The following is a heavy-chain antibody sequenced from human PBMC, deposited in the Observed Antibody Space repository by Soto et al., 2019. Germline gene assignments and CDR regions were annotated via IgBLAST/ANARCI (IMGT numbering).Heavy chain of an antibody. CDR3: ARDQVATILTPYYMDV. Sequence: GGSLRLSCAASGFTVSSNYMSWVRQAPGKGLEWVSVIYSGGSTYYADSVKGRFTISRHNSKNTLYLQMNSLRAEDTAVYYCARDQVATILTPYYMDVWGKGTTVTVPS. J-gene: IGHJ6*03. CDR2: IYSGGST. CDR1: GFTVSSNY. V-gene: IGHV3-53*04. D-gene: IGHD5-12*01.